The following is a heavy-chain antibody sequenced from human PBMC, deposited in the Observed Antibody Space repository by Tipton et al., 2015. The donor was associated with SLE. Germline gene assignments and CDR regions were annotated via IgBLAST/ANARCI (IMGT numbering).Heavy chain of an antibody. CDR3: ARETTSGAFDI. D-gene: IGHD4-11*01. CDR1: GFTFSNAW. CDR2: IKEDGSDK. Sequence: SLRLSCVASGFTFSNAWMTWVRQAPGKGLEWLANIKEDGSDKNYVDSVKGRLTVSRDNAKNALYLQMSSLTAEDTAMYFCARETTSGAFDIWGQGTLVTVSS. V-gene: IGHV3-7*01. J-gene: IGHJ3*02.